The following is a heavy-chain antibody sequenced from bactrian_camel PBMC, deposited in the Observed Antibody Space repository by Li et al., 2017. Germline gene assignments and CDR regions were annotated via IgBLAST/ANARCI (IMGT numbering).Heavy chain of an antibody. CDR1: GFTFSSYY. V-gene: IGHV3S40*01. CDR2: VVSGGGRT. Sequence: VQLVESGGGLVQPGGSLRLSCAASGFTFSSYYMSWVRQAPGKGLEWVSTVVVSGGGRTYYADSVKGRFTISRGNAKNMLYLQMNSLKTEDTAVYYCATESVYGLGTAKTGTQVTVS. D-gene: IGHD5*01. J-gene: IGHJ4*01.